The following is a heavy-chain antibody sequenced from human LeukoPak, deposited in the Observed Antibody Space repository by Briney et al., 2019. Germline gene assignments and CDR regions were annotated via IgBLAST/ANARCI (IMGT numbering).Heavy chain of an antibody. CDR2: IYYTGDT. J-gene: IGHJ5*02. CDR3: ATYTNYKNWIDP. V-gene: IGHV4-59*12. CDR1: GGSISSYY. D-gene: IGHD2-8*01. Sequence: PSETLSLTCTVSGGSISSYYWSWVRQPPGKGLEWIGYIYYTGDTNYNPSLGSRVTISVDTSKNQSSLKLRSVTAADTAVYYCATYTNYKNWIDPWGQGTLVTVSS.